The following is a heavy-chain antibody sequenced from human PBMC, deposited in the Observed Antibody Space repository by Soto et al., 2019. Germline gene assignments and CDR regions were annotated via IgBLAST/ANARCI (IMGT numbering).Heavy chain of an antibody. CDR1: GGSISSGGYY. Sequence: SETLSLTCAVSGGSISSGGYYWSWIRQHPGKGLEWIGYIYYSGSTYYNPSLKSRVTISVDTSKNQFSLKLSSVTAADTAVYYCASYKTGDVFDIWGQGSMVTVSS. V-gene: IGHV4-31*11. D-gene: IGHD1-1*01. CDR2: IYYSGST. J-gene: IGHJ3*02. CDR3: ASYKTGDVFDI.